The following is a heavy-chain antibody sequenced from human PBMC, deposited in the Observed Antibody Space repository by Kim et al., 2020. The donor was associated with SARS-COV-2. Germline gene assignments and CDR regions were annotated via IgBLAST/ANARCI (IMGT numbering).Heavy chain of an antibody. CDR1: GYSFTSYW. CDR2: IYPGDSDT. V-gene: IGHV5-51*01. J-gene: IGHJ4*02. Sequence: ESLKISCKGSGYSFTSYWIGWVRQMPGKGLEWMGIIYPGDSDTRYSPSFQGQVTISADKSISTAYLQWSSLKASDTAMYYCARSIPAYDFWSGYYTGDYWGQGTLVTVSS. CDR3: ARSIPAYDFWSGYYTGDY. D-gene: IGHD3-3*01.